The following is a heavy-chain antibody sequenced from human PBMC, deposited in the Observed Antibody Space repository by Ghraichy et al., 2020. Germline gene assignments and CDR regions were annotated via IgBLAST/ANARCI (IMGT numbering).Heavy chain of an antibody. Sequence: GGSLRLSCAASGFTFSSYSMNWVRQAPGKGLEWVSSISSSSSYIYYADSVKGRFTISRDNAKNSLYLQMNSLRAEDTAVYYCARDPDSSSWLDAFDIWGQGTMVTVSS. J-gene: IGHJ3*02. CDR3: ARDPDSSSWLDAFDI. CDR2: ISSSSSYI. CDR1: GFTFSSYS. V-gene: IGHV3-21*01. D-gene: IGHD6-13*01.